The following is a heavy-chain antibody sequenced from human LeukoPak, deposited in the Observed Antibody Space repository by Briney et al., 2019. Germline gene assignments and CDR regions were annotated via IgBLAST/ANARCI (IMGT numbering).Heavy chain of an antibody. V-gene: IGHV4-34*12. J-gene: IGHJ4*02. CDR2: IFYSGDT. CDR1: GGSFSGYY. D-gene: IGHD2-21*01. CDR3: ARQSEVNWGGHWYFDS. Sequence: SETLSLTCAVYGGSFSGYYWSWIRQPPGKGLEWIGSIFYSGDTLYNPSLKSRVTISVDTSKTQFSLNLSSVTAADTAVYYCARQSEVNWGGHWYFDSWGQGTLVTVSS.